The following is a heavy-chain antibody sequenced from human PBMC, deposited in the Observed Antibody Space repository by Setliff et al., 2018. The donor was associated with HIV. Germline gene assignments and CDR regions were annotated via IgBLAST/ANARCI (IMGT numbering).Heavy chain of an antibody. D-gene: IGHD2-21*01. J-gene: IGHJ3*02. Sequence: SETLSLTCTVSGGSISTYYWSWIRQPPGKGLEWIGSIYFTGSTYYNPSLKSRVTISVDTSKNQFSLKLSSVTAADTAVYYCARTLIVVVWVGAFDIWGQGTMVTVSS. V-gene: IGHV4-4*08. CDR2: IYFTGST. CDR1: GGSISTYY. CDR3: ARTLIVVVWVGAFDI.